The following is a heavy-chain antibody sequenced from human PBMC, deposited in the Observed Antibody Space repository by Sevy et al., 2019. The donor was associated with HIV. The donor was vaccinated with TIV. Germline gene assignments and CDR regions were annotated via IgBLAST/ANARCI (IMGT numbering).Heavy chain of an antibody. D-gene: IGHD3-3*01. CDR1: GFTFDDYA. CDR3: AKGFEPFGVEQFSYYFDY. V-gene: IGHV3-9*01. Sequence: GGSLRLSCAASGFTFDDYAMHWVRQAPGKGLEWVSGISWNSGSIGYADSVKGRFTISRDNAKKSLYLQMNSLRAEDTALYYCAKGFEPFGVEQFSYYFDYWGQGTLVTVSS. J-gene: IGHJ4*02. CDR2: ISWNSGSI.